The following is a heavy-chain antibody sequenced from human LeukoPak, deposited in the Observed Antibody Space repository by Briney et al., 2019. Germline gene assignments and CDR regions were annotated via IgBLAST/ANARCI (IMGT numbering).Heavy chain of an antibody. J-gene: IGHJ4*02. V-gene: IGHV1-18*01. Sequence: ASVKVSCKASGYTFTSYGISWVRQAPGQGLEWMGWISAYNGNTNYAQKLQGRVTMTTDTSTSTAYMELRSLRSDDTAVYYCARDPPYYYGSGSFFDYWGQGTLVTVSS. CDR3: ARDPPYYYGSGSFFDY. D-gene: IGHD3-10*01. CDR1: GYTFTSYG. CDR2: ISAYNGNT.